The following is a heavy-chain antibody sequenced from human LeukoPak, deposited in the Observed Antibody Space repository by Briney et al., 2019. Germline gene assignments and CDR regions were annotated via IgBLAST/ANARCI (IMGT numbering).Heavy chain of an antibody. V-gene: IGHV4-59*12. D-gene: IGHD2-2*01. CDR1: GGSISSYY. CDR3: ASLGPVVVPAYYYYYYMDV. Sequence: SETLSLTRTVSGGSISSYYWSWIRQPPGKGLEWIGSIYYSGSTYYNPSLKSRVTISVDTSKNQFSLKLSSVTAADTAVYYCASLGPVVVPAYYYYYYMDVWGKGTTVTVSS. J-gene: IGHJ6*03. CDR2: IYYSGST.